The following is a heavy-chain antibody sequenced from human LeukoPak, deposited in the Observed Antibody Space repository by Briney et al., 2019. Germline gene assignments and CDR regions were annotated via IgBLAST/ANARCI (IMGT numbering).Heavy chain of an antibody. CDR3: AKDRGVPAAIQEFDY. CDR2: ISGSSGST. CDR1: GFTFSSYA. V-gene: IGHV3-23*01. J-gene: IGHJ4*02. Sequence: QTGGSLRLSCAASGFTFSSYAMSWVRQAPGKGLEWVPAISGSSGSTYYAGSVKGRFTISRDNSKNTLYLQMNSLRAEDTAVYYCAKDRGVPAAIQEFDYWGQGTLVTVSS. D-gene: IGHD2-2*02.